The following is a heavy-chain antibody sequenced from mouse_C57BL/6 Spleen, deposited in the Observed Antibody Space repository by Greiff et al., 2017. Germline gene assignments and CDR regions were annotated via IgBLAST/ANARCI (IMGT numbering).Heavy chain of an antibody. D-gene: IGHD1-1*01. CDR2: IDPSDSYT. CDR3: ARSGNYYGSSYGYAMDY. V-gene: IGHV1-50*01. CDR1: GYTFTSYW. Sequence: VQLQQSGAELVKPGASVKLSCKASGYTFTSYWMQWVKQRPGQGLEWIGEIDPSDSYTNYNQKFKGKATLTVDTSSSTAYMQLSSLTSEDSAVYYCARSGNYYGSSYGYAMDYWGQGTSVTVSS. J-gene: IGHJ4*01.